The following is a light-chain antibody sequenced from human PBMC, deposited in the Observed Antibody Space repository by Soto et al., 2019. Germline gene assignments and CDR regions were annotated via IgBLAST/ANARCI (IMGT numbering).Light chain of an antibody. V-gene: IGKV3-20*01. CDR2: ATS. CDR3: QQYASLPRT. Sequence: EIVLTQSPGTLSLFPGERATFSCRTSQSISATYLAWYQQKPGQAPRLLIYATSSRATGIPDRFSGIGSRTDFTLTISRLEPDDSAVYYCQQYASLPRTFGQGTKVEI. CDR1: QSISATY. J-gene: IGKJ1*01.